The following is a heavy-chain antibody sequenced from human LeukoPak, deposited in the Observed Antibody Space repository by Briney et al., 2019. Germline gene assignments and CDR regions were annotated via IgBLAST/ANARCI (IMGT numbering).Heavy chain of an antibody. J-gene: IGHJ3*02. Sequence: PSETLSLTCDVYGGSFSGYYWSWIRQPPGKGLEWIGEINHSGSTNYNPSLKGRVTISVDTSKNQFSLKLSPVTAPDTAVYYCARGLYYYDSSGYSDDAFDIWGQGTMVTVSS. CDR1: GGSFSGYY. D-gene: IGHD3-22*01. CDR2: INHSGST. V-gene: IGHV4-34*01. CDR3: ARGLYYYDSSGYSDDAFDI.